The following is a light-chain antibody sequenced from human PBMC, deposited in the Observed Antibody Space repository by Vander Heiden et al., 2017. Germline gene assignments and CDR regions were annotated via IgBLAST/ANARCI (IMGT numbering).Light chain of an antibody. CDR3: HQYNSYWGT. J-gene: IGKJ3*01. Sequence: DIQMTQSPSTLSASVGDRVTITCRASQSISSWLAWYQQKPGKAPKLLIYKASSLESGVPSRFSGSGSGTEFTLTISSLQPDDFATYYCHQYNSYWGTFGPGTKVDIK. CDR2: KAS. CDR1: QSISSW. V-gene: IGKV1-5*03.